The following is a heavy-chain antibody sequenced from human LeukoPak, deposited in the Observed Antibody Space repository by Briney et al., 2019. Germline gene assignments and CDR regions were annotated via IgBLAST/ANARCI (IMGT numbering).Heavy chain of an antibody. CDR1: GGSFSGHY. CDR3: ARDWSHSMSLVFDY. D-gene: IGHD3-3*02. CDR2: INHSGST. Sequence: PSETLSLTCAVYGGSFSGHYWSWIRQPPGKGLEWIGEINHSGSTNYNPSLKSRVTISVDTSKNQFSLKLSSVTAADTAVYYCARDWSHSMSLVFDYWGQGTLVTVSS. J-gene: IGHJ4*02. V-gene: IGHV4-34*01.